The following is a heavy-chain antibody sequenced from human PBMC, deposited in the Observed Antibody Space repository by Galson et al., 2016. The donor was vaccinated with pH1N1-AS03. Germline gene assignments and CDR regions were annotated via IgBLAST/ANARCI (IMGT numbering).Heavy chain of an antibody. J-gene: IGHJ3*02. CDR3: ARIHPELPDI. Sequence: SLRLSCAASGFTFSDYWMSWVRQAPGKGLEWVANIKRDGSEKFYVDSVRGRFTISRDNAKNSLYLLMNSLRAEDTAVYYCARIHPELPDIWGQGTLVNV. V-gene: IGHV3-7*01. D-gene: IGHD5-24*01. CDR1: GFTFSDYW. CDR2: IKRDGSEK.